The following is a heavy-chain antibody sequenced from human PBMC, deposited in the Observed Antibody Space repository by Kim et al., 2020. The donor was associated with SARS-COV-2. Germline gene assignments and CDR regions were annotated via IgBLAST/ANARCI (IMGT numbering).Heavy chain of an antibody. J-gene: IGHJ6*02. CDR3: ARHRVAQWLNDYYYYGMDV. CDR1: GYSFTSYW. CDR2: IYPGDSDT. D-gene: IGHD6-19*01. Sequence: GESLKISCKGSGYSFTSYWIGWVRQMPGKGLEWMGIIYPGDSDTRYSSSFQGLVTISADKSISTAYLQWNSLKASDTAMYYCARHRVAQWLNDYYYYGMDVGGQETTVTVSS. V-gene: IGHV5-51*01.